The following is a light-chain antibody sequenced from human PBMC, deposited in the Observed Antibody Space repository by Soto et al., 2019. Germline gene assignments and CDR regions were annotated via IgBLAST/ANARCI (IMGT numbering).Light chain of an antibody. V-gene: IGLV1-51*01. J-gene: IGLJ1*01. Sequence: QSVLTQPPSVSVAPGQKVTISCSGSSSNIGNNYVSWYQQLPGTAPKLLIYDNNKRPSGIPDRFSGSKSGTSATLGITGLQTGDEADYYCGTWGSSLSVDYVFGTGTKLTVL. CDR1: SSNIGNNY. CDR2: DNN. CDR3: GTWGSSLSVDYV.